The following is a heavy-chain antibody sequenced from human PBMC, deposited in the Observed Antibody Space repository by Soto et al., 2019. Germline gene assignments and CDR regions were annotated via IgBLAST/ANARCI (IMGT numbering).Heavy chain of an antibody. J-gene: IGHJ6*02. V-gene: IGHV1-46*01. CDR1: GYTFSSYY. CDR3: ARGGPRQLVIYGVDV. CDR2: INPSGGVT. Sequence: ASVKVSCKASGYTFSSYYMHWVRQAPGQGLEWMGIINPSGGVTNYAQKFQGRVTMTRDTSTTTVYMELSSLRPEDTAVYYCARGGPRQLVIYGVDVWGQGTTVTVSS. D-gene: IGHD6-6*01.